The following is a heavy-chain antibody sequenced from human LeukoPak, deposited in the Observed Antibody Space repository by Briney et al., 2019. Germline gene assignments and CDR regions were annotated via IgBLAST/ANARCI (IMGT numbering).Heavy chain of an antibody. D-gene: IGHD3-16*01. CDR3: ARDSRVGVSPTLYYYYGMDV. CDR2: IYYSGST. Sequence: SETLSLTCTVSGGSISSGGYYWSWIRQHPGEGLEWIGYIYYSGSTYYNPSLKSRVTISVDTSKNQFSLKLSSVTAADTAVYYCARDSRVGVSPTLYYYYGMDVWGQGTTVTVSS. J-gene: IGHJ6*02. CDR1: GGSISSGGYY. V-gene: IGHV4-31*03.